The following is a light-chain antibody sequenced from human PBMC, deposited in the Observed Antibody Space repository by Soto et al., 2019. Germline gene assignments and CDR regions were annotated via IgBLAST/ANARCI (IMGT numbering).Light chain of an antibody. CDR1: SSDVGGYNY. V-gene: IGLV2-8*01. Sequence: QSALTQPPSASGSPGQSVTISCTGTSSDVGGYNYVSWYQQHPGKAPKLMIYEVSKRPSGVPDRFSGSKSGNTASLTVSRLQAEDEADYYCSSYAGSNRDVFGTGTKVTVL. J-gene: IGLJ1*01. CDR3: SSYAGSNRDV. CDR2: EVS.